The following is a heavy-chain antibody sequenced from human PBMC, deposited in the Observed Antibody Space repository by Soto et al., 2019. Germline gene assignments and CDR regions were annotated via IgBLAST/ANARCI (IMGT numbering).Heavy chain of an antibody. V-gene: IGHV4-34*01. Sequence: SETLSLTCAVYGGSFSGYYWSWIRQPPGKGLEWIGEINHSGSTNYNPSLKSRVTISVDTSKNQFSLKLSSVTAADTAVYYCATRAIAATGGCFDYWGQGTLVTVSS. CDR1: GGSFSGYY. J-gene: IGHJ4*02. CDR2: INHSGST. D-gene: IGHD2-15*01. CDR3: ATRAIAATGGCFDY.